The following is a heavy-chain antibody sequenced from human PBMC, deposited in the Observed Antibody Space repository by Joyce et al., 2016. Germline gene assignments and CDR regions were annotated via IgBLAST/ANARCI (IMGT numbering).Heavy chain of an antibody. CDR2: IYPGDSRT. CDR1: GFSFNGYW. D-gene: IGHD2-21*01. CDR3: ARVISHSHFDT. V-gene: IGHV5-51*01. Sequence: EVQLVQSGAEVQKPGESLKISCKSSGFSFNGYWIAWVRQMPGKGVEWMGNIYPGDSRTRDSPSFQGQVTISADKSINTAYLHWSSLKASDTAIYYCARVISHSHFDTWGQGTLVTVSS. J-gene: IGHJ4*02.